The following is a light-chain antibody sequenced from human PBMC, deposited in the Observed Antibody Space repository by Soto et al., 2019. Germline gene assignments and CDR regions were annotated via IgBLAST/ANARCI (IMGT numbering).Light chain of an antibody. CDR2: GAS. V-gene: IGKV3-20*01. J-gene: IGKJ5*01. CDR3: QHYAISPST. CDR1: QRVGSTH. Sequence: LSLVALSLNTQEYATLSCSASQRVGSTHLAWYQLKPGQAPRLLIYGASSRATGIPDRFSGSGSGTDFTLTISRLEPEDFAVYFCQHYAISPSTSCHGTILEIK.